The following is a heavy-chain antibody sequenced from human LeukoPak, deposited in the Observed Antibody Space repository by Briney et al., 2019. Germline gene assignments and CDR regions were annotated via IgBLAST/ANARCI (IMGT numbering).Heavy chain of an antibody. CDR2: ISSSSSYI. Sequence: GGSLRLSCAASGFTFSSYGMNWVRQAPGKGLEWVAAISSSSSYIYYADSVKGRFTISRDNAKNSLYLQMNSLRAEDTAVYYSARDRIAANYYYYMDVWGKGTTVTVSS. CDR1: GFTFSSYG. D-gene: IGHD6-25*01. J-gene: IGHJ6*03. V-gene: IGHV3-21*01. CDR3: ARDRIAANYYYYMDV.